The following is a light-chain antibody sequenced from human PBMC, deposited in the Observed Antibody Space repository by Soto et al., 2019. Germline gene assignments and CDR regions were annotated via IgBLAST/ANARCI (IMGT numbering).Light chain of an antibody. CDR2: GAS. V-gene: IGKV3-15*01. CDR3: QQYNNWPIT. Sequence: IVMTQSPATLSVSPWETASLSCRASQSVSSNLAWYQQKPGQAPRLLIYGASTRATGLPARFSGSGSGTEFTLTISSLQSEDFAVYYCQQYNNWPITFGQGTRLEIK. CDR1: QSVSSN. J-gene: IGKJ5*01.